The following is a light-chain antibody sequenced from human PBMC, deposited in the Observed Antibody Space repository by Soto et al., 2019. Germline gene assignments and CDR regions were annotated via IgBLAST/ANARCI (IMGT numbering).Light chain of an antibody. CDR1: SSDVGGYNL. CDR2: EGS. V-gene: IGLV2-23*01. J-gene: IGLJ3*02. Sequence: QSALTQPASVSGSPGQSITISCTGSSSDVGGYNLVSWYQQHPGKAPKLIIYEGSKRPSGVSNRFSGSKSGNTASLTISGLQAEDEADYHCCSYAGVSTFGVFGGGTKLTVL. CDR3: CSYAGVSTFGV.